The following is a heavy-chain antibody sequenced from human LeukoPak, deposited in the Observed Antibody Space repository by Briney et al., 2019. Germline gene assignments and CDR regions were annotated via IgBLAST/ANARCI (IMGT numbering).Heavy chain of an antibody. CDR2: IYHSGST. V-gene: IGHV4-30-2*01. J-gene: IGHJ1*01. CDR3: ARGGGTVTTGEYFQH. D-gene: IGHD4-17*01. CDR1: GGSISSGGYS. Sequence: SETLSLTCAVSGGSISSGGYSWGWIRQPPGKGLEWIGYIYHSGSTYYNPSLKSRVTISVDRSKNQFSLKLSSVTAADTAVYYCARGGGTVTTGEYFQHWGQGTLVTVSS.